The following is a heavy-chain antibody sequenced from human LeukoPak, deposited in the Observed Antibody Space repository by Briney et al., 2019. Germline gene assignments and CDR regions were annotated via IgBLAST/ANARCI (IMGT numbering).Heavy chain of an antibody. CDR3: ARYHKQLDSSWFDP. D-gene: IGHD6-13*01. J-gene: IGHJ5*02. CDR2: IYTSGST. V-gene: IGHV4-4*07. CDR1: GGSISSYY. Sequence: PSETLSLTCTVSGGSISSYYWSWIRQPAGKGLEWIGRIYTSGSTNYNPSLKSRVTMSVDTSKNQFSLKLSSVTAADTAVYYCARYHKQLDSSWFDPWGQGTLVTVSS.